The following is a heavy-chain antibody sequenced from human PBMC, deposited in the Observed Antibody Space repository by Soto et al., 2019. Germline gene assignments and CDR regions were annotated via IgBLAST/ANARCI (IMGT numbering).Heavy chain of an antibody. D-gene: IGHD2-2*02. J-gene: IGHJ3*02. CDR1: VSTFSSYA. V-gene: IGHV3-30-3*01. Sequence: WGSLRLFCSASVSTFSSYAMHWVRQAPGKGLEWVAVIPYDGSNKYYADSVKGRFTISRDNSKNTLYLQMNSLRAEDTVVYYCARPHCSSTSCYTGLGAFDIWGQGTMVTVSS. CDR2: IPYDGSNK. CDR3: ARPHCSSTSCYTGLGAFDI.